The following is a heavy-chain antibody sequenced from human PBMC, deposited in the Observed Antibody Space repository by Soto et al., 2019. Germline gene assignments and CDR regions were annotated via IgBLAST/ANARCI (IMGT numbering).Heavy chain of an antibody. CDR3: ARTYYYDSSGLYYFDY. CDR1: GFTFSSYG. J-gene: IGHJ4*02. D-gene: IGHD3-22*01. V-gene: IGHV3-48*04. CDR2: ISSSGSTI. Sequence: SCAASGFTFSSYGMHWVRQAPGKGLEWVSYISSSGSTIYYADSVKGRFTISRDNAKNSLYLQMNSLRAEDTAVYYCARTYYYDSSGLYYFDYWGQGTLVTVSS.